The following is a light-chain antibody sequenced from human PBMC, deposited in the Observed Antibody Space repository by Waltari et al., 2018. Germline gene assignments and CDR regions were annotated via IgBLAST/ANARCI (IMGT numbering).Light chain of an antibody. CDR2: RNN. CDR1: SSNIGSHS. Sequence: QSVVTQPPSASGTPGQRVTISCSGSSSNIGSHSVNWYQQLPGTAPKLLIYRNNQRPSGVPDRFSGSKSGTSASLAISGLRSEDEADYFCAAWDDSLSAWVFGGGTKVTVL. J-gene: IGLJ3*02. CDR3: AAWDDSLSAWV. V-gene: IGLV1-47*01.